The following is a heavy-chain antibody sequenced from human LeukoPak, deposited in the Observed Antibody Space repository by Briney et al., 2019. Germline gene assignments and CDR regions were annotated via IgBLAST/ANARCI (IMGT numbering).Heavy chain of an antibody. Sequence: GGSLRLSCAASGFTFYDYAMHGVRQAPGKGLEWVSGITWNSGTIGYADSVKGRFTISRDNAKNSLYLQMNSLRAEDTALYYCARGYYAASVRFDYWGRGTLVTVSS. D-gene: IGHD3-10*01. CDR3: ARGYYAASVRFDY. V-gene: IGHV3-9*01. J-gene: IGHJ4*02. CDR2: ITWNSGTI. CDR1: GFTFYDYA.